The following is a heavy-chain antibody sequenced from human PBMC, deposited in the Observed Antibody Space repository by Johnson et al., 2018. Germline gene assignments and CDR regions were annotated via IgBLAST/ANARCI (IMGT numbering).Heavy chain of an antibody. CDR2: ISYDGSNK. J-gene: IGHJ1*01. CDR1: GFTFSSYG. D-gene: IGHD1-26*01. CDR3: AKDPWSGSYPEYFQH. Sequence: QVQLVESGGGVVQPGRSLRLSCAASGFTFSSYGMHWVRQAPGKGLEWVAVISYDGSNKYYADSVKGRFTISRDNSKNTLYLQMNSLRAGDTAVYYCAKDPWSGSYPEYFQHWGQGTLVTVSS. V-gene: IGHV3-30*18.